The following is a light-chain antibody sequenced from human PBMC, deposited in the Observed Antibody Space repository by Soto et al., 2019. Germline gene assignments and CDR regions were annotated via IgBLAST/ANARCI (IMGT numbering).Light chain of an antibody. Sequence: DIQMTQSPSTLSASVGDRVTITCRATQSISNSLAWYQQKPGKAPKLLIYKASSLESGVPSRFSGSGSGTEFTLTITNLQHDDFATYYCQQYNRYWTFGQGTKVEIK. J-gene: IGKJ1*01. CDR1: QSISNS. CDR2: KAS. CDR3: QQYNRYWT. V-gene: IGKV1-5*03.